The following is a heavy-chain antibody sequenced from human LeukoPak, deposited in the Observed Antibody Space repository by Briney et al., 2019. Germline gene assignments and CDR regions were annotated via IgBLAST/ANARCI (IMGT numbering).Heavy chain of an antibody. J-gene: IGHJ4*02. CDR3: ARDVLRGIDY. V-gene: IGHV4-38-2*02. Sequence: PSETLSLTCAVSGYSISGGYYWGWIRQPPGEGLEWIGSIYHSGSTYYNPSLKSRVTISVDTSKNQFSLKLSSVTAADTAVYYCARDVLRGIDYWGQGTLVTVSS. CDR2: IYHSGST. CDR1: GYSISGGYY. D-gene: IGHD3-10*01.